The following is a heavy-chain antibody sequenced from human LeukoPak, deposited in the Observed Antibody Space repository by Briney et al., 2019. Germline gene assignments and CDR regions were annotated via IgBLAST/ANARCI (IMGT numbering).Heavy chain of an antibody. CDR1: GFTFSSYW. Sequence: GGSLRLSCAASGFTFSSYWMHWVRQAPGKGRVWVSRINSDGSSTSYADSVKGRFTISRDNAKNTLYLQMNSLRAEDTAVYYCARDDYYGSGSYHLWGQGTLVTVSS. J-gene: IGHJ4*02. CDR2: INSDGSST. V-gene: IGHV3-74*01. D-gene: IGHD3-10*01. CDR3: ARDDYYGSGSYHL.